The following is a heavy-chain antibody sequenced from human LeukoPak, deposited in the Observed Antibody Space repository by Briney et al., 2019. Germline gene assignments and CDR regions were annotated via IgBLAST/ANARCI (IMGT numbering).Heavy chain of an antibody. CDR3: ARFDILTGYSDDY. D-gene: IGHD3-9*01. V-gene: IGHV1-69*13. CDR1: GYTFTSYA. Sequence: SVKVSCKASGYTFTSYAISWVRQAPGQGLEWMGGIIPIFGTANYAQKFQGRVTITADESTSTAYMELSSLRSEDTAVYYCARFDILTGYSDDYWGQGTLVTVSS. CDR2: IIPIFGTA. J-gene: IGHJ4*02.